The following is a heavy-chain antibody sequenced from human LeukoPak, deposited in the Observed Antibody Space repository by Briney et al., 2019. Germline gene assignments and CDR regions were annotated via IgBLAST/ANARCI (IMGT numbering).Heavy chain of an antibody. CDR2: ISWNSGSI. Sequence: SLRLSCAASGFTFDDYAMHWVRQAPGKGLEWVSGISWNSGSIGYADSVKGRFTISRDNAKNSLYLQMNSLRAEDTALYYCAKDSNPGIAAANPFDYWGQGTLVTVSS. D-gene: IGHD6-13*01. CDR1: GFTFDDYA. V-gene: IGHV3-9*01. J-gene: IGHJ4*02. CDR3: AKDSNPGIAAANPFDY.